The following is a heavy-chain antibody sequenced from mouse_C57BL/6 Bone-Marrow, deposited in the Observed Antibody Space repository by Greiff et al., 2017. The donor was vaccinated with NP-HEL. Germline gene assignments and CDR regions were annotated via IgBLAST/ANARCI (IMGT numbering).Heavy chain of an antibody. CDR1: GYTFTSSG. Sequence: QVQLQQSGAELARPGASVKLSCKASGYTFTSSGISWVKQRTGQGLEWIGEIYPRSGSTYYNEKFKGKATLTTDKLSRTAYMELRSLTSEDSADYFCARSGYYYGSSYLFYAMDDWGQGTSVTAAS. CDR3: ARSGYYYGSSYLFYAMDD. J-gene: IGHJ4*01. CDR2: IYPRSGST. D-gene: IGHD1-1*01. V-gene: IGHV1-81*01.